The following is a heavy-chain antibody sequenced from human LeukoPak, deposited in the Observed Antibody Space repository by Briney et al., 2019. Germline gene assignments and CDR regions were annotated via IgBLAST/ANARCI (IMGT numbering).Heavy chain of an antibody. D-gene: IGHD4-11*01. V-gene: IGHV1-2*02. Sequence: ASVKVSCKASGGTFSSYAISWVRQAPGQGLEWMGWINPNSGGTNYAQKFQGRVTMTRDTSISTAYMELSRLRSDDTAVYYCARWDDYSNSFDYWGQGTLVTVSS. CDR2: INPNSGGT. CDR3: ARWDDYSNSFDY. J-gene: IGHJ4*02. CDR1: GGTFSSYA.